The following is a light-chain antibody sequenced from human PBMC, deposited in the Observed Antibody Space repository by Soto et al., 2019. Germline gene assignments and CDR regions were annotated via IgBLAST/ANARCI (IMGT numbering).Light chain of an antibody. J-gene: IGLJ1*01. CDR1: SSDVGGYNY. Sequence: HSVLTQVVYASRSHGQAVPITRNGTSSDVGGYNYVSWYQQHPGKAPKLMIYEVSKRPSGVPDRFSGSKSGNTASLTVSGLQAEDEADYYCSSYAGSNNFYVFGTGTKSPS. V-gene: IGLV2-8*02. CDR2: EVS. CDR3: SSYAGSNNFYV.